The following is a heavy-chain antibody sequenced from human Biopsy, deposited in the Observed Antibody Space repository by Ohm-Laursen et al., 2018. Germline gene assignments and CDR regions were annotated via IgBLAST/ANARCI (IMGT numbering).Heavy chain of an antibody. CDR1: GGAFRSHT. CDR3: ATGLDGLTGTTSLDD. CDR2: TTPVFGVV. J-gene: IGHJ4*02. Sequence: SVKVSCKAPGGAFRSHTIIWVRQAPGQGLEWVGNTTPVFGVVNYARKLQGRVTITADESMAIGHLEVSSLRVDDTAVYYCATGLDGLTGTTSLDDWGQGTLVIVSP. D-gene: IGHD1-7*01. V-gene: IGHV1-69*13.